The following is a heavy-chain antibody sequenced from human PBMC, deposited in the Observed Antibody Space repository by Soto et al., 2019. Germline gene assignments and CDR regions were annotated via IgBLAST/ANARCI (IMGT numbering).Heavy chain of an antibody. D-gene: IGHD2-15*01. J-gene: IGHJ4*02. CDR1: GFTFMSYS. CDR2: ITGSVGIT. V-gene: IGHV3-23*01. CDR3: AKLPADSWAYFDY. Sequence: GVSLILSCSGSGFTFMSYSINFVLQSPGKGLEWVSTITGSVGITYYADSVKGRFTISRDNSKNTLYLQMNSLGAEDTAVYYCAKLPADSWAYFDYWGQGTLVTVYS.